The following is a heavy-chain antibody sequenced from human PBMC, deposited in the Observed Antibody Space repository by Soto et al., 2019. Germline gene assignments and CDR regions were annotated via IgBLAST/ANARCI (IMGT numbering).Heavy chain of an antibody. Sequence: QVQLVQSGAEVKKPGASVKVSCKASGYTFTSYGISWVRQAPGQGLEWMGWISAYNGNTNYVQKLQGRVTMTTDTSTSTAYMELRSLRSDDTAVYYCAREGIRYCSGGSCPFDYWGQGTLVTVSS. J-gene: IGHJ4*02. CDR2: ISAYNGNT. V-gene: IGHV1-18*01. D-gene: IGHD2-15*01. CDR1: GYTFTSYG. CDR3: AREGIRYCSGGSCPFDY.